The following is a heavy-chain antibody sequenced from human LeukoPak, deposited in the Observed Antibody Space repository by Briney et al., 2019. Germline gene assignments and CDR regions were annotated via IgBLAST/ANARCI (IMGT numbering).Heavy chain of an antibody. D-gene: IGHD6-19*01. J-gene: IGHJ2*01. CDR2: VDSAGAP. CDR1: GFTFNNYD. Sequence: GGSLRLSRAPSGFTFNNYDMHWVRHLVGKGLEWVSAVDSAGAPYYAGSVTGRFTIYRENAKKSLYLQMDSLGAGDTAVYYCVKEALREAGNWHFDLWGPGTLVTVSS. CDR3: VKEALREAGNWHFDL. V-gene: IGHV3-13*05.